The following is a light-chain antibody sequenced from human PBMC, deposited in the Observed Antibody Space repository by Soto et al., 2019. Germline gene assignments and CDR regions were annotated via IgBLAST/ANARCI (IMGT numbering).Light chain of an antibody. Sequence: EIVLTQSPGTLSSSPGERAALSCRASQSVSSTYLAWYQQKPGQAPRLLIYGASSRATGIPDRFSGSGSGTDFTLTISRLEPEDFAVYYCQQHGSSQTFGGGTKVDIK. CDR2: GAS. CDR3: QQHGSSQT. J-gene: IGKJ4*01. CDR1: QSVSSTY. V-gene: IGKV3-20*01.